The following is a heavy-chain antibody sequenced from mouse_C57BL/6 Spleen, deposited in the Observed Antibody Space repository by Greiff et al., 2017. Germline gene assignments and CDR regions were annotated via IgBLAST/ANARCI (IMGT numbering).Heavy chain of an antibody. J-gene: IGHJ3*01. CDR1: GYSFTSYY. Sequence: VQLQQSGPELVKPGASVKISCKASGYSFTSYYIHWVKQRPGQGLEWIGWIYPGSGNTKYNEQFKGKATLTANTSSSTAYMQLSSLTSEDSAVYYCARDYGSSYPFAYWGQGTLVTVSA. CDR3: ARDYGSSYPFAY. D-gene: IGHD1-1*01. V-gene: IGHV1-66*01. CDR2: IYPGSGNT.